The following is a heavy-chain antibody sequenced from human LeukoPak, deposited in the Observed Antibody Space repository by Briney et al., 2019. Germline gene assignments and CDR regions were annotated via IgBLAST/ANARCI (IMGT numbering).Heavy chain of an antibody. CDR1: GVTFSSYS. J-gene: IGHJ4*02. Sequence: GGSLRLSCAASGVTFSSYSMNWVRQAPGKGLEWVSSTSSSSSYIYYADSVKGRFTISRDNAKNSLYLQMNSLRAEDTAVYYCARDSSSWFFDYWGQGTLVTVSS. D-gene: IGHD6-13*01. CDR3: ARDSSSWFFDY. V-gene: IGHV3-21*01. CDR2: TSSSSSYI.